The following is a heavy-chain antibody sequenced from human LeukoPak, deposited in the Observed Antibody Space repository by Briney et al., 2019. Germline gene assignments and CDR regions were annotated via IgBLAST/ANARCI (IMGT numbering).Heavy chain of an antibody. CDR3: AREPPPITIFDPSWFDP. CDR1: GFTFSSYG. Sequence: PGGSLRLSCAASGFTFSSYGMHWVRQAPGKGLEWVAFIRYDGSNKYYADSVKGRFTISRDNSKNTLYLQMNSLRAEDTAVYYCAREPPPITIFDPSWFDPWGQGTLVTVSS. D-gene: IGHD3-9*01. CDR2: IRYDGSNK. J-gene: IGHJ5*02. V-gene: IGHV3-30*02.